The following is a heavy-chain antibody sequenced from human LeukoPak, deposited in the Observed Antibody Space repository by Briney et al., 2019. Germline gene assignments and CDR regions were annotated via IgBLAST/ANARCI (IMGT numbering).Heavy chain of an antibody. V-gene: IGHV4-59*08. CDR1: GGSISSYY. CDR2: IYNSGST. D-gene: IGHD3-22*01. Sequence: SETLSLTCTVSGGSISSYYWSWIRQPPGKGLEWIGFIYNSGSTNYNPSFKGRFTISVDTSRNQFSLMLSSVTAADTAVYYCARRARPVYYDSSGYYSSNQDWYFDLWGRGTLVTVSS. CDR3: ARRARPVYYDSSGYYSSNQDWYFDL. J-gene: IGHJ2*01.